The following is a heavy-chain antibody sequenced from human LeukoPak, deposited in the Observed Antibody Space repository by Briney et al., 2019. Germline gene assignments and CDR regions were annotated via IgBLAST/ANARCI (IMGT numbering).Heavy chain of an antibody. D-gene: IGHD3-16*01. CDR1: GGSISSGIYY. CDR2: IYYSGST. V-gene: IGHV4-61*01. J-gene: IGHJ4*02. Sequence: NPSETLSLTCTVSGGSISSGIYYWSWIRQPPGKGLEWIGYIYYSGSTNYNPSLKSRVTISVDTSKNQFSLKLSSVTAADTAVYYCARQRGNFDYWGQGTLVTVPS. CDR3: ARQRGNFDY.